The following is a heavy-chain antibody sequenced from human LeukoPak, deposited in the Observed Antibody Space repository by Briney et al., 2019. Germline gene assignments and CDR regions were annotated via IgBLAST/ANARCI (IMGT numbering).Heavy chain of an antibody. CDR1: GHTVTGYY. CDR2: INANSGGT. J-gene: IGHJ4*02. D-gene: IGHD6-13*01. Sequence: ASVKLSCKSSGHTVTGYYMHWVRQASGEGLEWMGWINANSGGTSYAEKLQGRGSVTRDTSTITVYRGQRTVSCDDTAVYYCAGIAAADLPDYWGQGTLVTVSS. CDR3: AGIAAADLPDY. V-gene: IGHV1-2*02.